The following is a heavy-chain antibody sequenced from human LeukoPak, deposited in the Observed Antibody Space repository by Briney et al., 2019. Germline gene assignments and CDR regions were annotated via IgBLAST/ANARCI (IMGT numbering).Heavy chain of an antibody. D-gene: IGHD6-19*01. CDR1: GIAFSSYA. J-gene: IGHJ5*02. CDR2: ISGGGGST. V-gene: IGHV3-23*01. Sequence: GGSLRLSCAASGIAFSSYAMSWVRQAPGKGLEWVSAISGGGGSTHCADSVKGRFAISRDNSKNTVHLQMNSLRAEDTAVYYCAVRRGSSGWSGRWSDPWGQGTLVTVSS. CDR3: AVRRGSSGWSGRWSDP.